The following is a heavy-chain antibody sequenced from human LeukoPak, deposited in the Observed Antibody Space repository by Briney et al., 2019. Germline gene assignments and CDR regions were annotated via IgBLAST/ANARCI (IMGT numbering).Heavy chain of an antibody. CDR3: AKAHGDCGGGTRCGMDV. V-gene: IGHV3-23*01. J-gene: IGHJ6*02. CDR2: ISPSGSDT. D-gene: IGHD2-15*01. CDR1: GFTFNSYY. Sequence: GGSLRLSCAASGFTFNSYYMAWVRQAPGKGLECVSTISPSGSDTFYPDSAKGRFTISRDNSKNTLYLQMNSLRADDTGLYYCAKAHGDCGGGTRCGMDVWGQGTTVTVSS.